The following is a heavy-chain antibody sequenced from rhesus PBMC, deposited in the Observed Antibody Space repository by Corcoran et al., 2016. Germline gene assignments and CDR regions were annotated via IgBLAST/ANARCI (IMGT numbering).Heavy chain of an antibody. D-gene: IGHD3-16*01. CDR1: GGSISGGYG. V-gene: IGHV4S7*01. J-gene: IGHJ3*01. CDR2: IFCSIGST. CDR3: ARREVVVITMDAFDF. Sequence: QVQLQESGPGLVKPSETLSLTCAVSGGSISGGYGWSWSRQPPGKGPEWIGHIFCSIGSTYYNPPLKSRVTISRDTSKNQFSLKLSSVTAADTAVYYCARREVVVITMDAFDFWGQGLRVTVSS.